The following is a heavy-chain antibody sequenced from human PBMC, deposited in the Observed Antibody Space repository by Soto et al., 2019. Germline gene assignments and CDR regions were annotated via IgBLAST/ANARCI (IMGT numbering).Heavy chain of an antibody. D-gene: IGHD6-19*01. Sequence: QVQLVQSGAEVKKPGASVKVSCKASGYTFTSYGISWVRQAPGQGLERMGWISAYNGNTKYAQKLQGRVTMTTETSTSTAYMEVRSLRSDDTAVYYCARDLAVGLVDYWGQGTLVTVSS. CDR3: ARDLAVGLVDY. CDR2: ISAYNGNT. V-gene: IGHV1-18*01. J-gene: IGHJ4*02. CDR1: GYTFTSYG.